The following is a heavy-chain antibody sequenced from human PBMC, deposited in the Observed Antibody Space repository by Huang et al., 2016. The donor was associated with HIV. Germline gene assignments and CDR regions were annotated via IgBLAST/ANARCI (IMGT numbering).Heavy chain of an antibody. D-gene: IGHD3-16*01. CDR2: INYSGTI. J-gene: IGHJ5*02. Sequence: QVQLYQWGAGLLRPSETLSLTCAVYRGSLSGYYWSWIRQSPEKGLEWIGDINYSGTINYNPSLKSRVTISVDTSKKQLSLKLMSVTAADTAVYYCAREVMTSFGGPFDPWGQGTLVAVSS. CDR3: AREVMTSFGGPFDP. CDR1: RGSLSGYY. V-gene: IGHV4-34*01.